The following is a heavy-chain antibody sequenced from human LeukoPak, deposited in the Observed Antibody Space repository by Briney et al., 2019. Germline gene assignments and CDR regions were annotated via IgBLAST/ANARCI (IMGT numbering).Heavy chain of an antibody. D-gene: IGHD1-26*01. V-gene: IGHV3-23*01. J-gene: IGHJ4*02. CDR2: ISGSGAST. CDR1: GFTLSTNA. Sequence: GGSLRLSCLTSGFTLSTNAMSWVRQAPGKGLEWISGISGSGASTYYADSVKGRFTISRDDSRNTPYLQMNSLRGDDTAVYYCAKDVGKWESLHFFGYWGQGTLVTVSS. CDR3: AKDVGKWESLHFFGY.